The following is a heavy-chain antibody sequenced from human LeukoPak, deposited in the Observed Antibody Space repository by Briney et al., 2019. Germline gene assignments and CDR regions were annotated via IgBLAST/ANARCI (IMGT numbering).Heavy chain of an antibody. CDR1: GYSISSGYY. D-gene: IGHD2-21*02. CDR3: ARDPVGDTDL. J-gene: IGHJ5*02. Sequence: SETLSLTCAVSGYSISSGYYWGWIRQPPGKGLEWIGSIYHSGSTYYNPSLKSRVTISVDTSKNQFSLKLSSVTAADTAVYYCARDPVGDTDLRGQGTLVTVSS. V-gene: IGHV4-38-2*02. CDR2: IYHSGST.